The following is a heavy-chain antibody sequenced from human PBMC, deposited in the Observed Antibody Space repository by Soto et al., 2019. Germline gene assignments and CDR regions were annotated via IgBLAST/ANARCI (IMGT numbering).Heavy chain of an antibody. V-gene: IGHV3-15*01. Sequence: GGSLRLSCAASGFTFSNAWMSWVRQAPGKGLEWVGRIKSKTDGGTTDYAAPVNGRFTISRDDSKNTLYLQMNSLKTENTAVYYCTTDPYYDFWSGIPNDAFDIWGQGTMVTVSS. CDR2: IKSKTDGGTT. CDR3: TTDPYYDFWSGIPNDAFDI. CDR1: GFTFSNAW. J-gene: IGHJ3*02. D-gene: IGHD3-3*01.